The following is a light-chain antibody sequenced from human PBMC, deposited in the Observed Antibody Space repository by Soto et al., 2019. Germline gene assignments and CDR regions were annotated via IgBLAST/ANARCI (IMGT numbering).Light chain of an antibody. J-gene: IGLJ3*02. CDR1: SSDVGSYNY. CDR3: CSSTSSSPV. Sequence: QSALTQPASVSGSPGQSITISCTGTSSDVGSYNYVSWYQQHPGKAPKLLIYEVSNRPSGVSNRFSGSKSGNTASLTISGLQAQDEANFYCCSSTSSSPVFGGGTKLTVL. CDR2: EVS. V-gene: IGLV2-14*01.